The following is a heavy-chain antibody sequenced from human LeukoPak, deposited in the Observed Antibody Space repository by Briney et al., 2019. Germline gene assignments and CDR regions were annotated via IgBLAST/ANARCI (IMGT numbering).Heavy chain of an antibody. CDR2: INPNSGGT. J-gene: IGHJ5*02. Sequence: ASVKVSCKASGYTFTGYYMHWVRQAPGQGPEWMGWINPNSGGTNYAQRFQGRVTMTRDTSLSTVYMELSRLRSDDTAVYYCATQATSGWHFSWGQGTLVTVSS. V-gene: IGHV1-2*02. CDR3: ATQATSGWHFS. CDR1: GYTFTGYY. D-gene: IGHD6-19*01.